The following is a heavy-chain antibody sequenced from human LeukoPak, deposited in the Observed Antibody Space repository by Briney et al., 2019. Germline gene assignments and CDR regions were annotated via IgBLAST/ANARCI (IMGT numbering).Heavy chain of an antibody. CDR2: IYYSGST. V-gene: IGHV4-61*01. CDR3: ARGVPPISIFGVVIRNGGYFDY. Sequence: SETLSLTCTASGGSVSSGSYYWSWIRQPPGKGLEWIGYIYYSGSTNYNPSLKSRVTISVDTSKNQFSLKLSSVTAADTAVYYCARGVPPISIFGVVIRNGGYFDYWGQGTLVTVSS. D-gene: IGHD3-3*01. CDR1: GGSVSSGSYY. J-gene: IGHJ4*02.